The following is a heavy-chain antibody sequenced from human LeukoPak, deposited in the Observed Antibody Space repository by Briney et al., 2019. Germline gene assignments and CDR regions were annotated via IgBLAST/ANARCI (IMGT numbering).Heavy chain of an antibody. V-gene: IGHV3-13*04. Sequence: GGSLRLSCAVSGFTFRSYDMYWVRQATGKGLEWVSAIGPPGETYYPDSVKGRFTISRESAKNSLYLQMNSLRAGDTAVYYCARFSTRHWLDAFDIWGQGTMVTVSS. D-gene: IGHD5/OR15-5a*01. CDR3: ARFSTRHWLDAFDI. CDR2: IGPPGET. CDR1: GFTFRSYD. J-gene: IGHJ3*02.